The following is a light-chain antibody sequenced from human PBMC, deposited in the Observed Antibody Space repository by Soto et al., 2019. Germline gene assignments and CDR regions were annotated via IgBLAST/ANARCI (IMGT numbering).Light chain of an antibody. CDR3: SSFAGSDSVV. V-gene: IGLV2-8*01. Sequence: QAVVTQPASVSGSPGQSITISCTGTNSDVGGYNYVSWYQQHAGKGPKLMIYEVTKRPSGVPDRFSGSKFGNTASLTVSGLQADDEAAYYCSSFAGSDSVVFGGGTKLTVL. CDR2: EVT. CDR1: NSDVGGYNY. J-gene: IGLJ2*01.